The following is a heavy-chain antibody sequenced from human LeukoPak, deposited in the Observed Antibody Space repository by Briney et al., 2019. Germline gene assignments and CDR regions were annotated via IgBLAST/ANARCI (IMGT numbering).Heavy chain of an antibody. CDR3: ARHSSSWYNWFDP. D-gene: IGHD6-13*01. CDR1: GGSISSYY. CDR2: IYYSGST. J-gene: IGHJ5*02. Sequence: SESLSLTCTVSGGSISSYYWSWIRQPPGKGLEWIGYIYYSGSTNYNPSLKSRVTISVDTSKNQFSLKLSSVTAADTAVYYCARHSSSWYNWFDPWGQGTLVTVSS. V-gene: IGHV4-59*01.